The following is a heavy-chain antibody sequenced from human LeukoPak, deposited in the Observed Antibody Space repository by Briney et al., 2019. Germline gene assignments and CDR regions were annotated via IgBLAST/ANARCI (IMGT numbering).Heavy chain of an antibody. J-gene: IGHJ4*02. D-gene: IGHD2-21*02. CDR3: ARLQLGGDWALDY. Sequence: ASVKVSCRASGYTFTSYDINWVRQATGQGLEWMGWMNPNNGNTSYAQKFQGRVTMTRNTSISTAYMELSSLRSEDTAVYYCARLQLGGDWALDYWGQGTLVTVSS. CDR1: GYTFTSYD. V-gene: IGHV1-8*01. CDR2: MNPNNGNT.